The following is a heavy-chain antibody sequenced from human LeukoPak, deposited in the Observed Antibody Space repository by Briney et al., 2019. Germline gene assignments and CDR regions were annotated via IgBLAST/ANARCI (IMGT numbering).Heavy chain of an antibody. V-gene: IGHV1-2*02. D-gene: IGHD5-12*01. CDR2: INPNSGGT. J-gene: IGHJ4*02. Sequence: ASVQGSCHASGYPIPASYMNWVRQATGQGLELMGWINPNSGGTNYAQKFQGRVNMPRNTSISTAYMELSRLRSDDTAVYYCARRMRWLRLISGWGQGTLVTVSS. CDR3: ARRMRWLRLISG. CDR1: GYPIPASY.